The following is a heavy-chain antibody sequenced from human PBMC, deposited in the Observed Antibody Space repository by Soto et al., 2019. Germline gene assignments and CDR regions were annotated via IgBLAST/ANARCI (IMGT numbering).Heavy chain of an antibody. V-gene: IGHV3-7*01. CDR1: GFTFSTYW. CDR3: ARDETYYYGSGPV. Sequence: GGFLRLSCAASGFTFSTYWMSWVRQAPGKGLEWVANIKQDGSEKYYVDSVKGRFTISRDNAKNSLYLQMNSLRAEDTAVYYCARDETYYYGSGPVGGQGTLVTVSS. CDR2: IKQDGSEK. D-gene: IGHD3-10*01. J-gene: IGHJ4*02.